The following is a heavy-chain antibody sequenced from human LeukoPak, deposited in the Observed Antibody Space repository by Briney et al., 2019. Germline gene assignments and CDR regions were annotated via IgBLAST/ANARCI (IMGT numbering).Heavy chain of an antibody. CDR3: ARRGDWNYDY. J-gene: IGHJ4*02. D-gene: IGHD1-7*01. V-gene: IGHV5-51*01. Sequence: GESLKISCKGSGYNFSDYWIGWVRQKPGKGLEWMGIIYPGDSDTRYSPSFQGQVTISADKSISTAYLQWSSLKASDTAMYYCARRGDWNYDYWGQGTLVTVSS. CDR2: IYPGDSDT. CDR1: GYNFSDYW.